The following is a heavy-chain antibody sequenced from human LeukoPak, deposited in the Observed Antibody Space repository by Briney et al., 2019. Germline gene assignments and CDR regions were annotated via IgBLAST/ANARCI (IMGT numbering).Heavy chain of an antibody. D-gene: IGHD6-19*01. Sequence: GSSVKVSCKASGGTFSSYAISWVRQAPGQGLEWMGGIIPIFGTANYAQKFLGRVTITADESTSTAYMVLSSLRSEDTAVYYCARDRGIAVMDCFDPWGQGTLVTVSS. CDR1: GGTFSSYA. CDR2: IIPIFGTA. V-gene: IGHV1-69*01. CDR3: ARDRGIAVMDCFDP. J-gene: IGHJ5*02.